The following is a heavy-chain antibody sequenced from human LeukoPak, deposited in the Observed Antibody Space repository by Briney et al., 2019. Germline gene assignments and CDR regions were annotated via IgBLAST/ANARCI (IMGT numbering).Heavy chain of an antibody. Sequence: SETLSLTCTVSGYSISSGYYWGWIRQPPGKGLEWIGSIYHSGSTYYNPSLKSRVTISVDRSKNQFSLKLSSVTAADTAVYYCARDSTGYCSSTSCYTGGFDYWGQGTLVTVSS. CDR3: ARDSTGYCSSTSCYTGGFDY. D-gene: IGHD2-2*02. CDR1: GYSISSGYY. V-gene: IGHV4-38-2*02. CDR2: IYHSGST. J-gene: IGHJ4*02.